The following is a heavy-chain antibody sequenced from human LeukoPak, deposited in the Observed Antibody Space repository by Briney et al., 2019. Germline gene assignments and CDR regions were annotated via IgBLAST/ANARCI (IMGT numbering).Heavy chain of an antibody. J-gene: IGHJ6*03. CDR3: ARGVDSMVRGVIITEMDYYYYYMDV. Sequence: SVKVSCKASGYTFTSYGISWVRQAPGQGLEWMGGIIPIFGTANYAQKFQGRVTITADESTSTAYMELSSLRSEDTAVYYCARGVDSMVRGVIITEMDYYYYYMDVWGKGTTVTISS. CDR1: GYTFTSYG. CDR2: IIPIFGTA. V-gene: IGHV1-69*13. D-gene: IGHD3-10*01.